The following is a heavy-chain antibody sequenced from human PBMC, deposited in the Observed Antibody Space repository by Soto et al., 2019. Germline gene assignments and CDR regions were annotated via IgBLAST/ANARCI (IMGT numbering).Heavy chain of an antibody. CDR3: ARQLARGVGAASH. CDR1: GFFFSDYF. J-gene: IGHJ4*02. Sequence: QVQLAEAGGALVKSGGSLTLSCSTSGFFFSDYFMSWIRQAPGKGLEWLSYISPGGEITHSADSVKGRFPISRDNSKNSLFLQMTSLRDDDTAVYFCARQLARGVGAASHWGQGTRVSVSS. V-gene: IGHV3-11*01. D-gene: IGHD1-26*01. CDR2: ISPGGEIT.